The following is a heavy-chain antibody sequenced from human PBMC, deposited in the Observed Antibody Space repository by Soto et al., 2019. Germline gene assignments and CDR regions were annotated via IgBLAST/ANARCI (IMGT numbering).Heavy chain of an antibody. V-gene: IGHV1-2*04. D-gene: IGHD3-10*01. J-gene: IGHJ6*02. Sequence: ASVKVSCKASGYTFTGYYMHWVRQAPGQGLEWMGWINPNSGGTNYAQKFQGWVTMTRDTSISTAYMELSRLRSDDTAVYYCAREMVQGVIITGDGMDVWGQGTTVTVSS. CDR1: GYTFTGYY. CDR3: AREMVQGVIITGDGMDV. CDR2: INPNSGGT.